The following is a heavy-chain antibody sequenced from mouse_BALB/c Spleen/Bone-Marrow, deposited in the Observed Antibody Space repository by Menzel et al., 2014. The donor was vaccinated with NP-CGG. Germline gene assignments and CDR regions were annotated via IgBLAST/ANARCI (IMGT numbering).Heavy chain of an antibody. V-gene: IGHV2-9*02. Sequence: VKLVESGPGLVAPSQSLSITCTVSEFSLISYGVHWVRQPPGKGLEWLGVIWAGGSTNYNSALMSRLSISKDNSKSQVFLKMNSLQTDDTAMYYCARGGSSRAWFAYWGQGTLVTVSA. J-gene: IGHJ3*01. D-gene: IGHD1-1*01. CDR1: EFSLISYG. CDR2: IWAGGST. CDR3: ARGGSSRAWFAY.